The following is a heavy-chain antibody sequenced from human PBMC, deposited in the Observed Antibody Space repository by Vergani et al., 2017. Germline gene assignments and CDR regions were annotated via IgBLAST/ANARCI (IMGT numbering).Heavy chain of an antibody. D-gene: IGHD2/OR15-2a*01. CDR3: AKDLGGCNSISCSYYMDV. CDR2: IYSGGST. J-gene: IGHJ6*03. Sequence: EVQLVESGGGLVQPGGSLRLSCAASGFTVSSNYMSWVRQAPGKGLEWVSIIYSGGSTYYADSVKGRFTISRDNSKNTLYLQMNSLRAEDTAVYYCAKDLGGCNSISCSYYMDVWGKGTTVTV. CDR1: GFTVSSNY. V-gene: IGHV3-66*02.